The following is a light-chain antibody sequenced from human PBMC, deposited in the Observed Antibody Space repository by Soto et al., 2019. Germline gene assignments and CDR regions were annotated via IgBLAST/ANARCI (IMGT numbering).Light chain of an antibody. J-gene: IGLJ3*02. CDR3: QVWDSSSDHPNWV. Sequence: SYELTQPPSVSVAPGQTARITCGGNNIGSKSVHWYQQKPGQAPVLVVYDGRDRPSGIPERFSGSNSGNTATLTISRVEAGDEADYYCQVWDSSSDHPNWVFGGGTKLTVL. CDR2: DGR. CDR1: NIGSKS. V-gene: IGLV3-21*02.